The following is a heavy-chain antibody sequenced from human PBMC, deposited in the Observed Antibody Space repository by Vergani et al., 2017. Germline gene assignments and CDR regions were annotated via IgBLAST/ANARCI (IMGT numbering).Heavy chain of an antibody. CDR2: IDPSDSST. J-gene: IGHJ3*02. CDR3: ARDAVYCGGDCYSSFGAFDI. Sequence: EVQLVQSGAEVKKPGESLRISCKGSGYSFTSYWISWVRQMPGKGLEWMGRIDPSDSSTNYSPSFQGHVTISADKSISTAYLQWSSLKASDTAMYYCARDAVYCGGDCYSSFGAFDIWGQGTMVTVSS. V-gene: IGHV5-10-1*03. D-gene: IGHD2-21*02. CDR1: GYSFTSYW.